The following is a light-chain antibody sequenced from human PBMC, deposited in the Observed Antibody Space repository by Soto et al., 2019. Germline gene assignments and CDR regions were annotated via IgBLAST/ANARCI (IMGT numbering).Light chain of an antibody. V-gene: IGKV3-11*01. J-gene: IGKJ4*01. CDR1: QSVSSY. CDR3: QQRSTWIT. Sequence: ILLTQSPATLSLSPGERATLSCRASQSVSSYLAWYQQKPGQAPRLLIYDASNRANGIPARFSGSGSGTDFTLTISSLEPEDFAVYYCQQRSTWITFGGATKVDIK. CDR2: DAS.